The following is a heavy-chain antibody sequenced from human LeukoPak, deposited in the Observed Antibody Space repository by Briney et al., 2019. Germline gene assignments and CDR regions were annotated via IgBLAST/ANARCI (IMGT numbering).Heavy chain of an antibody. J-gene: IGHJ5*01. CDR3: ASGYGSGWLDS. CDR1: GDSISRGYY. D-gene: IGHD5-18*01. Sequence: PSETLSLTCTVSGDSISRGYYWVWIRQPPGKGLEWIGYIHSSGNTYYNPSLQNRLIISRDTNGDPLSLTLTSVTAADTAVYFCASGYGSGWLDSWGQGTQVTVSS. V-gene: IGHV4-31*03. CDR2: IHSSGNT.